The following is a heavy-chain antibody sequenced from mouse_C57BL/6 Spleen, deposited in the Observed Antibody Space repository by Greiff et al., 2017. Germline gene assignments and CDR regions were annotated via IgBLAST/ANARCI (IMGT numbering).Heavy chain of an antibody. J-gene: IGHJ1*03. CDR3: ASNEYYYGSSYWYFDV. D-gene: IGHD1-1*01. CDR2: IDPNSGGT. V-gene: IGHV1-72*01. CDR1: GYTFTSYW. Sequence: VQLQQPGAELVKPGASVKLSCKASGYTFTSYWMHWVKQRPGRGLEWIGRIDPNSGGTKYNEKFKSKATLTVDKPSSTAYMQLSSLTSEDSAVYYGASNEYYYGSSYWYFDVWGTGTTVTVSS.